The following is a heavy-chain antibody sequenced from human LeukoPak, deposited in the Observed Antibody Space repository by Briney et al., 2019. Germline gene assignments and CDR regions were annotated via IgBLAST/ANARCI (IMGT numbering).Heavy chain of an antibody. J-gene: IGHJ3*02. CDR2: ISYDGSNK. D-gene: IGHD3-22*01. CDR3: ARGEYYDSSGPPGNAFDI. Sequence: GRSLRLSCAASGFIFSAYAMHWVRQAPGKGLEWVAVISYDGSNKYYADSVKGRFTISRDNSKNTLYLQMNSLRAEDTAVYYCARGEYYDSSGPPGNAFDIWGQGTMVTVSS. V-gene: IGHV3-30-3*01. CDR1: GFIFSAYA.